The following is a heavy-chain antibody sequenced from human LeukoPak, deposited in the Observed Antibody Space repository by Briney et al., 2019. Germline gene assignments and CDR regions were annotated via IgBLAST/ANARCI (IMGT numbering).Heavy chain of an antibody. D-gene: IGHD2-2*01. CDR2: IKQDGSEK. V-gene: IGHV3-7*01. CDR1: EFTFSSYA. CDR3: ARMPHQGYCSSTSCPRNFDY. Sequence: GGSLRLSCAASEFTFSSYAMSWVRQAPGKGLEWVANIKQDGSEKYYVDSVKGRFTISRDNAKNSLYLQMNSLRAEDTAVYYCARMPHQGYCSSTSCPRNFDYWGQGTLVTVSS. J-gene: IGHJ4*02.